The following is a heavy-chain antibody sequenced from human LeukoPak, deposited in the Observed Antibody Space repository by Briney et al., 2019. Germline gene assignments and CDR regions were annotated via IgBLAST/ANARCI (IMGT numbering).Heavy chain of an antibody. CDR2: IYPSGGRT. V-gene: IGHV1-46*01. CDR3: ARVVVTADDAFDI. J-gene: IGHJ3*02. CDR1: GYTFSVYF. Sequence: ASVKVSCKASGYTFSVYFINWVRQAPGQGLEWMGIIYPSGGRTNYAQKFQGRVTMTRDMSTSTVYMELSSLRSEDTAVYYCARVVVTADDAFDIWGQGTMVTVSS. D-gene: IGHD2-21*02.